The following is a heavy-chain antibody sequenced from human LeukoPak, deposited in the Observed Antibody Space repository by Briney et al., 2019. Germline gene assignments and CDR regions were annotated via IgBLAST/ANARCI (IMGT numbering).Heavy chain of an antibody. CDR3: TSEGPTMTSYYFDH. D-gene: IGHD4-17*01. CDR2: ISGDAGTT. CDR1: GFTFRSYA. J-gene: IGHJ4*02. V-gene: IGHV3-23*01. Sequence: GGSLRLSCAASGFTFRSYAMSWVRQAPGRGLEWVSAISGDAGTTYYSDSVKGRFTISRDNSKNTLFLHMNSLRTEDTAVYYCTSEGPTMTSYYFDHWGQGTLVTVSS.